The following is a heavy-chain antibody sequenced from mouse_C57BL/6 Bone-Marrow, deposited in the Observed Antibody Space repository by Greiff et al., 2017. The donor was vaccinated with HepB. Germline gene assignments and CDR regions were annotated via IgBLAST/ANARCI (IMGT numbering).Heavy chain of an antibody. CDR3: ARDTTIVEYYFDY. D-gene: IGHD1-1*01. CDR1: GYSFTGYY. Sequence: EVQLQQSGPELVKPGASVKISCKASGYSFTGYYMNWVKQSPEKSLEWIGEINPSTGGTTYNQKFKDKATLTVDKSSSTAYMQLKSLTSEDSAVYYCARDTTIVEYYFDYWGQGTTLTVSS. CDR2: INPSTGGT. V-gene: IGHV1-42*01. J-gene: IGHJ2*01.